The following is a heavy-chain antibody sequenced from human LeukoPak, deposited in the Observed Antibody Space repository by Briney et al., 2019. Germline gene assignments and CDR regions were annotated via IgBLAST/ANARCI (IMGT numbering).Heavy chain of an antibody. CDR1: GFTFSSYG. D-gene: IGHD5-24*01. CDR3: AKDGRDGSVSDFDY. J-gene: IGHJ4*02. Sequence: GGTLRLSCAASGFTFSSYGMSWVRQAPGKGLEGVSGISGSGGSTYYADSVKGRFTLSRDNSKNTLYLQMNSLRAEDTAVYYCAKDGRDGSVSDFDYWGQGTLVTVSS. V-gene: IGHV3-23*01. CDR2: ISGSGGST.